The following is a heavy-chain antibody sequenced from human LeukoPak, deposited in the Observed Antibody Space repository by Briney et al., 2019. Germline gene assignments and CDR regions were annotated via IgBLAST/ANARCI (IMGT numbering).Heavy chain of an antibody. CDR1: GFTSRNYW. J-gene: IGHJ4*02. CDR3: SFRGY. CDR2: INQDGTEK. V-gene: IGHV3-7*03. Sequence: GGSLRLSCVASGFTSRNYWMSWVRQAPGKGLDWVANINQDGTEKYYAYSVRGRFTISRDNAKNSVHLQMNSLRAEDTAVYYCSFRGYWGQGTLVTVSS.